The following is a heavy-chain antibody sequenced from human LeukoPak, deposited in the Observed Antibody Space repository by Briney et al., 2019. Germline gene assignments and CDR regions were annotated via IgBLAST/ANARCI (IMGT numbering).Heavy chain of an antibody. V-gene: IGHV3-30-3*01. CDR2: ISYDGNNK. CDR1: GFTFSSYA. J-gene: IGHJ4*02. Sequence: GGSLRLSCAASGFTFSSYAMHWVRQAPGKGLEWVAVISYDGNNKYYADSVRGRFTISRDNSKNTLYLQMNSLRGEDTAVYYCARGSHDILTGYYRAHFDYWGQGTLVTVSS. D-gene: IGHD3-9*01. CDR3: ARGSHDILTGYYRAHFDY.